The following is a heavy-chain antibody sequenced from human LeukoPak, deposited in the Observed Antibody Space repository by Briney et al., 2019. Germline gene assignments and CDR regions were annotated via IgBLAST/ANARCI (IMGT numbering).Heavy chain of an antibody. CDR1: GFYFGGHA. D-gene: IGHD3-16*01. V-gene: IGHV3-48*04. J-gene: IGHJ4*02. CDR2: ITYGSDTI. CDR3: ARDYHSGGFN. Sequence: PGGSLRLSCVASGFYFGGHAMHWLRQAPGKGLEWVAYITYGSDTIFYADSVKGRFTVSRDNAKNSLYLQMDSLRAEDTAVYYCARDYHSGGFNWGQGTLVTVSS.